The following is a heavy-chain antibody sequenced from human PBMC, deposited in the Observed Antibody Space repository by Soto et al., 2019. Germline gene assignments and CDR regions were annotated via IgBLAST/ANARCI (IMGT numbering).Heavy chain of an antibody. CDR1: GYTFTSWD. J-gene: IGHJ6*03. CDR2: MNPNSGNT. Sequence: ASVKSSLNASGYTFTSWDMNWERQATVQGLEWMGWMNPNSGNTGYAQKFQGRVTMTRNTSISTAYMELSSLRSEDTAVYYCAKYYSSSWVPNSSYYYYYYMDVWGKGTTVTVSS. CDR3: AKYYSSSWVPNSSYYYYYYMDV. V-gene: IGHV1-8*01. D-gene: IGHD6-13*01.